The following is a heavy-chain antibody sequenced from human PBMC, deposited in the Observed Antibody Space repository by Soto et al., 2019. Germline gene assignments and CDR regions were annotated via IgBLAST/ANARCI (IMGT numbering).Heavy chain of an antibody. D-gene: IGHD3-3*01. J-gene: IGHJ4*02. CDR1: GYTFSSYS. V-gene: IGHV1-18*01. Sequence: QVQLVQSGAEVKKPGASVKVSCQTSGYTFSSYSISWVRQAPGQGLEWMGWISGYNGHTNYAQNLQGRVTMTTDTSTRPAYMELRSLRSDETAVYYCARRLEEWLLYQFDYLGQGTLVTVSS. CDR2: ISGYNGHT. CDR3: ARRLEEWLLYQFDY.